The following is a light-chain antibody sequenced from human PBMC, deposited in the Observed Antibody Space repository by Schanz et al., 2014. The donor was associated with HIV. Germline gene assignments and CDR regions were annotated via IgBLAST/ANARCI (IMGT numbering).Light chain of an antibody. Sequence: ETVLTQSPGSLSLSPGERATLSCRASQSVGGSPLAWFQHKRGQAPRLLIYATSFRAAGIPDRFSGSGSETDFTLTISRLEPEDFAVYYCQQYGSLPWTFGQGTKVEVK. V-gene: IGKV3-20*01. CDR3: QQYGSLPWT. CDR2: ATS. CDR1: QSVGGSP. J-gene: IGKJ1*01.